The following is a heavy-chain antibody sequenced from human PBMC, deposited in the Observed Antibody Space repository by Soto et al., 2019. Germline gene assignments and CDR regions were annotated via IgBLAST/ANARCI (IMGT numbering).Heavy chain of an antibody. Sequence: QVQLQESGPGLVKPSQTLSLTCTVSGGSISSGGYYWSWIRQHPGKGLEWIGYIYYSGSTYYNPPIKSRVTISVDTSKNQFSLKLSSVTAADTAVYYCARDSRDSWFDPWGQGTLVTVSS. V-gene: IGHV4-31*03. CDR1: GGSISSGGYY. J-gene: IGHJ5*02. CDR2: IYYSGST. CDR3: ARDSRDSWFDP.